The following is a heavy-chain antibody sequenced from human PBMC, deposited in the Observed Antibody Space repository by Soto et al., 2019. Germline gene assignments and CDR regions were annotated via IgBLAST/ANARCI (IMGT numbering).Heavy chain of an antibody. D-gene: IGHD4-17*01. CDR2: MNPNSGNT. CDR1: GYTFTSYD. Sequence: ASVKVSCKASGYTFTSYDINWVRQATGQGLEWMGWMNPNSGNTGYAQKFQGQVTISADKFISTAYLQWSSLKASDTAMYYCAAAADYGDYNFWGQGTLVTVSS. CDR3: AAAADYGDYNF. J-gene: IGHJ4*02. V-gene: IGHV1-8*01.